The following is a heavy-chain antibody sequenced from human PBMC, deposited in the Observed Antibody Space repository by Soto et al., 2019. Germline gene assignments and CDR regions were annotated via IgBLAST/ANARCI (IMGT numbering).Heavy chain of an antibody. D-gene: IGHD4-17*01. CDR1: GGSISSGDYY. Sequence: QVQLQESGPGLVKPSQTLSLTCTVSGGSISSGDYYWSWIRQPPGKGLEWIGYIYYSGSTYYNPSLKSRVTISVDTSKNQFSLKLSSVTAADTAVYYCARGGHDYGDPGWFDPWGQGTLVTVSS. V-gene: IGHV4-30-4*01. CDR3: ARGGHDYGDPGWFDP. J-gene: IGHJ5*02. CDR2: IYYSGST.